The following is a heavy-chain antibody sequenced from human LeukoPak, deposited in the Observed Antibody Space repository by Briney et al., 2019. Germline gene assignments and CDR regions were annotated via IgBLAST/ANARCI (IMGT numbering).Heavy chain of an antibody. D-gene: IGHD3-10*01. CDR1: GFTFDDFA. J-gene: IGHJ6*04. V-gene: IGHV3-9*01. Sequence: PGRSLRLSCVASGFTFDDFAMHWVRQVPGKGLEWVSGIAWNGGRAAFADSVKGRFNISRDNDKNSLYLQMNSLRAEDTAVYYCAREYYYGSGSHEYYYGMDVWGKGTTVTVSS. CDR3: AREYYYGSGSHEYYYGMDV. CDR2: IAWNGGRA.